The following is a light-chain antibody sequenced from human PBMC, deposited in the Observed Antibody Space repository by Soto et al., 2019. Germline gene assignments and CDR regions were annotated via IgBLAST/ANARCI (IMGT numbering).Light chain of an antibody. Sequence: EIVLTQSPGTLSLSPGERATLSCRASQSVSSTYLAWYQQKPGQAPRLLIYGASSRATGIPDRFSGSGSGTDFTLTIRRLEPEDLAVYYCQRDAISPFPFGQGTKLEIK. V-gene: IGKV3-20*01. CDR1: QSVSSTY. J-gene: IGKJ2*01. CDR3: QRDAISPFP. CDR2: GAS.